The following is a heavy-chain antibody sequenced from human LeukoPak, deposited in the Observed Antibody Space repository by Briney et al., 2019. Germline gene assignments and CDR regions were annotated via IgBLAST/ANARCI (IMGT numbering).Heavy chain of an antibody. CDR2: MRQDGSEK. D-gene: IGHD5-12*01. Sequence: GGSLRLSCAVSGINFRGYWMAWVRQAPGKGLEWVANMRQDGSEKYYVDSVKGRFTISRDNAKNSLYLEMNSLRVEDTAVYYCARDLGHTGYDLYDYWGQGTLVTVSS. V-gene: IGHV3-7*01. CDR1: GINFRGYW. J-gene: IGHJ4*02. CDR3: ARDLGHTGYDLYDY.